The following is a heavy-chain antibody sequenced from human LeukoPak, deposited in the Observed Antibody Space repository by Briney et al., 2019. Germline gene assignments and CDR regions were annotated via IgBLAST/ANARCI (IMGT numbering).Heavy chain of an antibody. CDR3: AIDLERYCSSTSCYQAAFDI. CDR1: GGSISSGDYY. V-gene: IGHV4-30-4*08. CDR2: IYYSGST. J-gene: IGHJ3*02. Sequence: SETLSLTCTVSGGSISSGDYYWSWIRQPPGKGLDWIGYIYYSGSTYYNPSLKSRVTISVDTSKNQFSLKLSSVTAADTAVYYCAIDLERYCSSTSCYQAAFDIWGQGTMVTVSS. D-gene: IGHD2-2*01.